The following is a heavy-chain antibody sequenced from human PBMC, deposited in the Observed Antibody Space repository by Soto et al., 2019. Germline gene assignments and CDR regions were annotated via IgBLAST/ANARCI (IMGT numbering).Heavy chain of an antibody. V-gene: IGHV4-59*08. Sequence: QGQLQESGAGLVKPSETLSLTCTVSGGSISSYYWIWIRQPPGKGLEWIGYIYYSGSTTYNPSLKRRVTMSVDTSKSQFALKLSSVTAADTAVYYCARHLGYDSSGYYRNWFDPWGQGTLVTVSS. D-gene: IGHD3-22*01. CDR2: IYYSGST. CDR3: ARHLGYDSSGYYRNWFDP. J-gene: IGHJ5*02. CDR1: GGSISSYY.